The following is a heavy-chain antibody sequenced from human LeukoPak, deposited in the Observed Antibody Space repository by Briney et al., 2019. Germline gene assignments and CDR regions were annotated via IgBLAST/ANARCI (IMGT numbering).Heavy chain of an antibody. CDR1: GYTFTSFD. Sequence: ASVKVSCKASGYTFTSFDITWVRQATGQGLEWMGWVNPNSGNTGYAQKFQGRVTMTRNTSISTAYMELSSLRSEDTAVYYCARGPKWDLLPDWYFDLWGRGTLVTVSS. CDR2: VNPNSGNT. V-gene: IGHV1-8*01. J-gene: IGHJ2*01. D-gene: IGHD1-26*01. CDR3: ARGPKWDLLPDWYFDL.